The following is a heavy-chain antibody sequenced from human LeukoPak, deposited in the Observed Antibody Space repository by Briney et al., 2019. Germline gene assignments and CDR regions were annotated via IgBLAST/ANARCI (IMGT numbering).Heavy chain of an antibody. V-gene: IGHV4-59*01. CDR2: IYYSGST. Sequence: PSETLSLTCTVSGGSISSYYWSWIRQPPGKGLEWIGYIYYSGSTNYNPSLKSRVTISVDTSKNQFSLKLSSVTAADTAVYYCARDGARGYYDSGAYSSASDIWGQGTMVTVSS. CDR1: GGSISSYY. CDR3: ARDGARGYYDSGAYSSASDI. D-gene: IGHD3-22*01. J-gene: IGHJ3*02.